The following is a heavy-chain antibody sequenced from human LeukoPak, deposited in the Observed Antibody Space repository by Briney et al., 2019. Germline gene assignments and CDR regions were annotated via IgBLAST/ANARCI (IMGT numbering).Heavy chain of an antibody. CDR1: GNYW. J-gene: IGHJ6*02. Sequence: GGSLRLSCAASGNYWMHWVRQVPGKGLVWVSHINSDGSWTSYADSVKGRFTISKDNAKNTVYLQMNSLRAEDTAVYYCARRTGDDVWGQGTTVTVSS. CDR3: ARRTGDDV. D-gene: IGHD7-27*01. CDR2: INSDGSWT. V-gene: IGHV3-74*01.